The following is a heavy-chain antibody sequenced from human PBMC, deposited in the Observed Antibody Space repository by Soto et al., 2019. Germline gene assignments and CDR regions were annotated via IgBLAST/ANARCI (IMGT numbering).Heavy chain of an antibody. CDR2: ISNSSSFI. CDR1: GFTFSGYC. V-gene: IGHV3-21*04. J-gene: IGHJ4*02. Sequence: GSLRLSCAASGFTFSGYCMRWVRQAPGKGLEWVSSISNSSSFIYYADSVKGRFTISRDNAKNSLSLQMNSVTAADTAVYYCARVVKTRRYYYDSSDHPFSFDYWGQGALVTVSS. CDR3: ARVVKTRRYYYDSSDHPFSFDY. D-gene: IGHD3-22*01.